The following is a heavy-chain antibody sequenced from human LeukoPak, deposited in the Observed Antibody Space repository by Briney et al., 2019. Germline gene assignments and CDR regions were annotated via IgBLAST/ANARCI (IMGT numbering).Heavy chain of an antibody. Sequence: SETLSLTCTVSGYSISSGYYWGWIRQPPGKGLEWIGSIYHSGSTYYNPSLKSRVTISVDTSKNQFSLKLSSVTAADTAVYYCARDHRGVTMVRGSRKYYYYYMDVWGRGTTVTVSS. V-gene: IGHV4-38-2*02. CDR3: ARDHRGVTMVRGSRKYYYYYMDV. CDR2: IYHSGST. D-gene: IGHD3-10*01. J-gene: IGHJ6*03. CDR1: GYSISSGYY.